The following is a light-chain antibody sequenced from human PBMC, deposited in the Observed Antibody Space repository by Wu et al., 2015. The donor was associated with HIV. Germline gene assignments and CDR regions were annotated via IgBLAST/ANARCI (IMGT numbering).Light chain of an antibody. V-gene: IGKV3-15*01. Sequence: EIVMTQSPATLSVSPGERATPSCRASRSVSSNLAWYQQKPGQAPRLLIYGASTRATGIPARFSGSGSGTEFTLTISSLQSEDFAVYYCQQYNNWPLTFGPGTKVDIK. CDR3: QQYNNWPLT. CDR2: GAS. J-gene: IGKJ3*01. CDR1: RSVSSN.